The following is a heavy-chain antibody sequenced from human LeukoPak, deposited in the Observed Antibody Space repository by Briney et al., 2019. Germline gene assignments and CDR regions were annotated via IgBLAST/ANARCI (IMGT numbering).Heavy chain of an antibody. CDR2: IYYSGST. CDR3: ARDGKRGSGSFSY. Sequence: SQTLSLTCTVSGGSISSGGYYWSWIRQHPGKGLEWVGYIYYSGSTYYNPSLKSRVTISVDTSKNQFSLKLSSVAAADTAVYYCARDGKRGSGSFSYWGQGTLVTVSS. D-gene: IGHD3-10*01. J-gene: IGHJ4*02. V-gene: IGHV4-31*03. CDR1: GGSISSGGYY.